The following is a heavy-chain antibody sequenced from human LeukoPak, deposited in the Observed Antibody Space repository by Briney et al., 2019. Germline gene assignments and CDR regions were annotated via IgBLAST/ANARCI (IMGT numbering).Heavy chain of an antibody. CDR1: GYTFTSYG. Sequence: ASVKVSCKASGYTFTSYGISWVRQAPGQRPEWMAWLNPNNGDTSYAQKFQGRVTMTSDTSISTAYLELSSLTSDDTAVYYCAGPWDPLIPAAGASHFDYWGQGTQVTVSS. CDR2: LNPNNGDT. D-gene: IGHD6-13*01. V-gene: IGHV1-18*01. J-gene: IGHJ4*02. CDR3: AGPWDPLIPAAGASHFDY.